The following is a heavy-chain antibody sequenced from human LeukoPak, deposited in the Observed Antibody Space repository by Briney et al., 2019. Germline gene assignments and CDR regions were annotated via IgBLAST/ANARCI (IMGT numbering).Heavy chain of an antibody. V-gene: IGHV1-2*02. CDR1: GYTFTGYY. CDR2: INPNSGGT. J-gene: IGHJ3*02. CDR3: ARAAVTMVRGPMGAFDI. D-gene: IGHD3-10*01. Sequence: GASVKVSXKASGYTFTGYYMHWVRQAPGQGLEWMGWINPNSGGTNYAQKFQGRVTMTRDTSISTAYMELSRLRSDDTAVYYCARAAVTMVRGPMGAFDIWGQGTMVTVSS.